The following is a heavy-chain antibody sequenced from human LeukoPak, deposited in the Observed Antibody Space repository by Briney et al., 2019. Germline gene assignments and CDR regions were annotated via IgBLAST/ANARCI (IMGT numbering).Heavy chain of an antibody. J-gene: IGHJ4*02. D-gene: IGHD6-19*01. V-gene: IGHV3-30*18. CDR1: GFAFSSYG. CDR3: AKDGFVGSGWYRYYFDY. Sequence: GGSLRLSCAASGFAFSSYGMHWVRQAPGKGLEWVAVISYDGSSKYYADSVKGRFTISRDNSKNTLYLQMNSLRAEDTAVYYCAKDGFVGSGWYRYYFDYWGQGTLVTVSS. CDR2: ISYDGSSK.